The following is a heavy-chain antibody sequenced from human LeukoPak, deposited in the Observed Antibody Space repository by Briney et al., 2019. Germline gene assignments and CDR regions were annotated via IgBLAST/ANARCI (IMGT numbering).Heavy chain of an antibody. V-gene: IGHV1-24*01. J-gene: IGHJ5*02. Sequence: ASVKVSCKVSGYTLTELSMHWVRQAPGKGLEWMGGFDPEDGETIYAQKFQGRVTMTEDTSTDTAYMELSSLRSEDTAVYYCARKSGQLTGDWWFDPWGQGTLVTVSS. CDR3: ARKSGQLTGDWWFDP. CDR1: GYTLTELS. D-gene: IGHD7-27*01. CDR2: FDPEDGET.